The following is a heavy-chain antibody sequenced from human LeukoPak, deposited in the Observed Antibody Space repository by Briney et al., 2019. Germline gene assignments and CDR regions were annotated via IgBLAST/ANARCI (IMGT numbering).Heavy chain of an antibody. CDR1: GGSISSSSYY. CDR2: IYYSGST. V-gene: IGHV4-39*07. D-gene: IGHD6-13*01. J-gene: IGHJ6*02. Sequence: SETLSLTCTVSGGSISSSSYYWGWIRQPPGKGLEWIGSIYYSGSTYYNPSLKSRVTISVDTSKNQFSLKLSSVTAADTAVYYCARGYSSSRSPYYYGMDVWGQGTTVTVSS. CDR3: ARGYSSSRSPYYYGMDV.